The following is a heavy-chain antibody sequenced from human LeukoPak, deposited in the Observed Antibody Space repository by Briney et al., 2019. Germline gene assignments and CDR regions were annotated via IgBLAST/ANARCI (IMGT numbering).Heavy chain of an antibody. CDR3: ARDRNSGSDSSFDY. CDR1: GFTFSSYS. Sequence: GGSLRLSCAASGFTFSSYSMNWVRQAPRKGLEWVSSISSSSSYIYYADSVKGRFTISRDNAKNSLYLQMNSLRAEDTAVYYCARDRNSGSDSSFDYWGQGTLVTVSS. D-gene: IGHD5-12*01. J-gene: IGHJ4*02. CDR2: ISSSSSYI. V-gene: IGHV3-21*01.